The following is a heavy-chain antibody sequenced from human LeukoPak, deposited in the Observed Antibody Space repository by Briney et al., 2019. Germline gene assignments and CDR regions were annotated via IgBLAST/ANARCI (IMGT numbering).Heavy chain of an antibody. CDR1: RFTFSNYW. Sequence: GGSLRLSCAASRFTFSNYWMTWVRQAPGKGLEWVGNINQDASEINYVDSVKGRSTISRVNAENSLYLQMNSLRAEDTAIYFCARDRHINSWSNDRFDYWGQGALVTVSS. CDR3: ARDRHINSWSNDRFDY. CDR2: INQDASEI. D-gene: IGHD6-13*01. V-gene: IGHV3-7*01. J-gene: IGHJ4*02.